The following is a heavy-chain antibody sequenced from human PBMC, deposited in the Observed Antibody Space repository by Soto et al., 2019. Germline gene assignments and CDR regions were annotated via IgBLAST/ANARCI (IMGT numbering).Heavy chain of an antibody. CDR3: ARERGGYGLFDS. CDR1: GGSISNAAYS. V-gene: IGHV4-30-2*01. J-gene: IGHJ4*02. Sequence: LTCTVSGGSISNAAYSWSWIRQPPGKGLEWIGYIYPSGMPFYNPSLRSRVTISIDRSNDQFSLNLKSVTAADTAVYYCARERGGYGLFDSWGQGTLVTVSS. D-gene: IGHD5-18*01. CDR2: IYPSGMP.